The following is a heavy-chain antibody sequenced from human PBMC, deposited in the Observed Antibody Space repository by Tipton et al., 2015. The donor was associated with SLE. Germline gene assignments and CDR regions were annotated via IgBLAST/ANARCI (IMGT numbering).Heavy chain of an antibody. Sequence: SLRLSCTASGFNVRVNYMHWLRQVPGKGLEWVSAMSGSGGSTYYADSTKGRFTISRDNSKNTLYLQMNSLRAEDTAMYFCARRRVVATTGWFGTCGQGTLFIVSS. CDR3: ARRRVVATTGWFGT. J-gene: IGHJ5*02. CDR2: MSGSGGST. D-gene: IGHD2-21*01. CDR1: GFNVRVNY. V-gene: IGHV3-23*01.